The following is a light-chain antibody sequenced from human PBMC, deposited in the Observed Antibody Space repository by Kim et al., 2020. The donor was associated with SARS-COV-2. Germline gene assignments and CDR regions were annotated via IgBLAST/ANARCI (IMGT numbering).Light chain of an antibody. Sequence: GQSITISCTGTSTDVGSNSLVSWYQQHPDKATRLMFYEDTKRPSGVADRFSTSKAGNTASLTTPELQAKDETDYYCCSYAGSSNFVFGGGTQLTVL. CDR2: EDT. CDR1: STDVGSNSL. V-gene: IGLV2-23*02. CDR3: CSYAGSSNFV. J-gene: IGLJ2*01.